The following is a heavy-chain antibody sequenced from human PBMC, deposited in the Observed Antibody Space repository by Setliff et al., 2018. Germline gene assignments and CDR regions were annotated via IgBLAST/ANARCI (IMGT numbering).Heavy chain of an antibody. CDR3: ARGVQDNFWSGYYYYYGMDV. CDR2: INSDGSST. Sequence: QPGGSLRLSCAASEFTFSTYWIHWVRQAPGKGLVWVSRINSDGSSTSYADSVKGRFTISRDNAKNTLYLQMNSLRAEDTAVYFCARGVQDNFWSGYYYYYGMDVWGQGTTVTVSS. J-gene: IGHJ6*02. V-gene: IGHV3-74*01. D-gene: IGHD3-3*01. CDR1: EFTFSTYW.